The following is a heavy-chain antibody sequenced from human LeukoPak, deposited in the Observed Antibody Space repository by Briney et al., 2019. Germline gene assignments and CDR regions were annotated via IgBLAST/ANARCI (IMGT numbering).Heavy chain of an antibody. J-gene: IGHJ3*02. Sequence: SCKASGGTFSSYAISWVRQAPGQGLEWVSAISGSGGSTYYADSVKGRFTISRDNSKNTLYLQMNSLRAEDTAVYYCANGIVGAGDAFDIWGQGTMVTVSS. CDR2: ISGSGGST. D-gene: IGHD1-26*01. CDR3: ANGIVGAGDAFDI. V-gene: IGHV3-23*01. CDR1: GGTFSSYA.